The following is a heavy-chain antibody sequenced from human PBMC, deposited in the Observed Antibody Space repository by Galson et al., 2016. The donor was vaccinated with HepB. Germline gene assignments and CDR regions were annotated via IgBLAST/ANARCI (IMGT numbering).Heavy chain of an antibody. Sequence: CAISGDSVSANSVAWNWVRQSLSRGLEWLGRTYYRSNWYNDYSVSVKGRITFNADTSKNQVSLHLNSVTPEDTAVYYCARVRGEGTLYGMDVWGQGTTVTVSS. J-gene: IGHJ6*02. D-gene: IGHD3-10*01. V-gene: IGHV6-1*01. CDR2: TYYRSNWYN. CDR3: ARVRGEGTLYGMDV. CDR1: GDSVSANSVA.